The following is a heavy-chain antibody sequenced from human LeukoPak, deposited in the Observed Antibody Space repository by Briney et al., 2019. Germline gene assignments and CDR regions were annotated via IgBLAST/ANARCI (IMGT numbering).Heavy chain of an antibody. CDR1: GGSISSSSYY. V-gene: IGHV4-39*01. CDR3: ARQDVDTAMVLGY. Sequence: SETLSLTCTVSGGSISSSSYYWGWIRQPPGKGLEWIGSIYYSGSTYYNPSLKSRVTISVDTSKNQFSLKLSSVTAADTAVYYCARQDVDTAMVLGYWGQGTLVTVSS. J-gene: IGHJ4*02. D-gene: IGHD5-18*01. CDR2: IYYSGST.